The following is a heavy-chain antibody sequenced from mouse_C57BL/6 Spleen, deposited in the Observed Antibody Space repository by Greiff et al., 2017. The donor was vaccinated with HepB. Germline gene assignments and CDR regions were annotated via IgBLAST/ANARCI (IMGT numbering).Heavy chain of an antibody. Sequence: VQLQQSGAELVKPGASVKMSCKASGYTFTSYWITWVKQRHGQGLEWIGDIYPGSGSTNYNEKFKSKATLTVDTSSSTAYMQLSSLTSEDSAVYYWARAWGIYYGYDGAWFAYWGQGTLVTVSA. CDR3: ARAWGIYYGYDGAWFAY. D-gene: IGHD2-2*01. V-gene: IGHV1-55*01. CDR2: IYPGSGST. J-gene: IGHJ3*01. CDR1: GYTFTSYW.